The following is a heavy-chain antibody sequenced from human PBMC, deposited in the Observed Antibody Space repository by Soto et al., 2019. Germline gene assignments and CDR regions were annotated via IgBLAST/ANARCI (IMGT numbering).Heavy chain of an antibody. Sequence: SETLSITCTVSGGTISSYYWSWIRQPPGKGLEWIGYIYYSGSTNYNPSLKSRVTISVDTSKNQFSLKLSSVTAADTAVYYCARDGRLDVWGQGTTVTVSS. CDR3: ARDGRLDV. CDR1: GGTISSYY. J-gene: IGHJ6*02. V-gene: IGHV4-59*01. CDR2: IYYSGST.